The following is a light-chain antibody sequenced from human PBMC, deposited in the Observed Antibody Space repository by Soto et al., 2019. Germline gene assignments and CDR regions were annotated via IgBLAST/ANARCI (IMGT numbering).Light chain of an antibody. CDR2: GAS. Sequence: EIVLTQSPGTLSLSPGERATLSCRASQSVSSSYLAWYQQKPGQAPRLLIYGASSRATGIPDRLSGSGSGTDFTLTISRLEPEDIAVYYCQQYGSSPSTFGGGTRVEIK. CDR3: QQYGSSPST. CDR1: QSVSSSY. J-gene: IGKJ4*01. V-gene: IGKV3-20*01.